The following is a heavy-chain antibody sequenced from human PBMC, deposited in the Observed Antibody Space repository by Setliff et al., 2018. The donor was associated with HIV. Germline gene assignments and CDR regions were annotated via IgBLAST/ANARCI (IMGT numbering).Heavy chain of an antibody. CDR2: IYYTGSA. CDR1: GGSFSGYY. CDR3: ARGARLLAGYSDRWDYYYMGV. J-gene: IGHJ6*03. V-gene: IGHV4-34*01. Sequence: PSETLSLTCAVYGGSFSGYYWSWIRQPPGKGLEWIGEIYYTGSANYNPSLKSRVTMSVDTSKNQFSLKLSSVTAADTAVYYCARGARLLAGYSDRWDYYYMGVWGKGTTVTVSS. D-gene: IGHD6-13*01.